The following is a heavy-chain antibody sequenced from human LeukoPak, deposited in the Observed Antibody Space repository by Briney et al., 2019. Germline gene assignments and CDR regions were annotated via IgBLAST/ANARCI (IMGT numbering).Heavy chain of an antibody. Sequence: PSETLSLTCTVSGGSISSSSYYWGWIRQPPGKGLEWIGSIYYSGSTYYNPSLKSRVTISVDTSKNQFSLKLSSVTAADTAVYYCARASRRNYYDSSGIDYWGQGALVTVSS. CDR2: IYYSGST. J-gene: IGHJ4*02. CDR3: ARASRRNYYDSSGIDY. CDR1: GGSISSSSYY. D-gene: IGHD3-22*01. V-gene: IGHV4-39*07.